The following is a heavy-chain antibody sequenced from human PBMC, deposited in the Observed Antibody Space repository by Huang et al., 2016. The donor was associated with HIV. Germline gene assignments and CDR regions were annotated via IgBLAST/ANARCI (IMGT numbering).Heavy chain of an antibody. V-gene: IGHV3-30*18. J-gene: IGHJ4*02. CDR2: ISYDGINK. CDR3: AKDGADEEWDIDY. D-gene: IGHD1-26*01. CDR1: GFSFSTYG. Sequence: VQLVESGGGVVQPGRSLRLACAASGFSFSTYGLTWVRQAPVKGLEWVAVISYDGINKYYAHSVKGRFTISRDTSENKVYLQMNSLRHEDTAVYYCAKDGADEEWDIDYWGQGTLVTVSS.